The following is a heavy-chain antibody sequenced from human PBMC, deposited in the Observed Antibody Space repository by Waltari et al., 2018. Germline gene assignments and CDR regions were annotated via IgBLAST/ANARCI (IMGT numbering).Heavy chain of an antibody. V-gene: IGHV4-34*01. CDR3: ARGRRGITIFGVVTYYYMDV. J-gene: IGHJ6*03. Sequence: QVQLQQWGAGRLKPSETLSLTCAVYGRSCSGYYWCWIRQPPGEGLEWIGEIKHSGSTNYNPSLKSRVTISVDTSKNQFSLKLSSVTAADTAVYYCARGRRGITIFGVVTYYYMDVWGKGTTVTISS. CDR2: IKHSGST. D-gene: IGHD3-3*01. CDR1: GRSCSGYY.